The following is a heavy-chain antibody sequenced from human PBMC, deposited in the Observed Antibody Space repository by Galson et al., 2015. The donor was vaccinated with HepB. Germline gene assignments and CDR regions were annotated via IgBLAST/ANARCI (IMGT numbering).Heavy chain of an antibody. Sequence: LRLSCAASGFTFNSYWMHWVRQVPGKGLVWVSRINSDGSYITYADSVKGRFTISRDNAKNTLYLQMNSPRAEDTALYYCARTRGAAAGIFDNWGQGSLVTVSS. CDR2: INSDGSYI. J-gene: IGHJ4*02. CDR1: GFTFNSYW. CDR3: ARTRGAAAGIFDN. V-gene: IGHV3-74*01. D-gene: IGHD6-13*01.